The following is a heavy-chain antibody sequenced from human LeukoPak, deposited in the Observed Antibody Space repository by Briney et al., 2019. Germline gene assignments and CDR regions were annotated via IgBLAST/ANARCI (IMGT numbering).Heavy chain of an antibody. J-gene: IGHJ4*02. V-gene: IGHV4-34*01. CDR2: IYYSGST. CDR3: ARRSIEMATPFDY. CDR1: GGSFSGYY. D-gene: IGHD5-24*01. Sequence: SETLSLTCSVYGGSFSGYYWTWIRQPPGKGLEWIGSIYYSGSTYYNPSLKSRVTISVDTSKNQFSLKLSSVTAADTAIYYCARRSIEMATPFDYWGQGTLVTVSS.